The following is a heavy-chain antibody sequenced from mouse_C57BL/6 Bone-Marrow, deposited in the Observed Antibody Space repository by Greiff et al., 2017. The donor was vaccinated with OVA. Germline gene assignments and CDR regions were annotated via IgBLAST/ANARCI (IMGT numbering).Heavy chain of an antibody. V-gene: IGHV14-4*01. CDR3: TSPYYYGSNYYAMDY. Sequence: VQLKQSGAELVRPGASVKLSCTASGFNIKDDYMHWVKQRPEQGLAWIGWIDPENGDTEYASKFQGKATITADTSSHTAYLQLSSLTSEDTAVYDCTSPYYYGSNYYAMDYWGQGTSVTVSS. D-gene: IGHD1-1*01. CDR2: IDPENGDT. CDR1: GFNIKDDY. J-gene: IGHJ4*01.